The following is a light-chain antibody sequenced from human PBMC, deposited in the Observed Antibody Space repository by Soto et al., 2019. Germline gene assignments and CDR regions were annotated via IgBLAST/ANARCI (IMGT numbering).Light chain of an antibody. J-gene: IGKJ2*01. CDR1: QNITSN. CDR2: GAS. Sequence: EIVMTQSPATLSVSPGERATLSCRASQNITSNYLAWYQQKPGQAPRLLIFGASTRSTGIPDRFSGSGSGTEFTLTISSLQSEDVAVYYCQQYDNWPPYTFGQGTKVDIK. V-gene: IGKV3D-15*01. CDR3: QQYDNWPPYT.